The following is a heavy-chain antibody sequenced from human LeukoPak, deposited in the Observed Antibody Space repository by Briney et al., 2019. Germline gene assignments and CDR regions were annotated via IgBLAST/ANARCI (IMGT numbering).Heavy chain of an antibody. V-gene: IGHV3-21*01. Sequence: PGGSLRLSCAASGFTFSSYSMNWVRQAPGKGLEWVSSISSSSSYIYYADSVKGRFTISRDNAKNSPYLQMNSLRAEDTAVYYCARKEINYYDSSGYDLWGQGTLVTVSS. D-gene: IGHD3-22*01. CDR1: GFTFSSYS. CDR3: ARKEINYYDSSGYDL. J-gene: IGHJ4*02. CDR2: ISSSSSYI.